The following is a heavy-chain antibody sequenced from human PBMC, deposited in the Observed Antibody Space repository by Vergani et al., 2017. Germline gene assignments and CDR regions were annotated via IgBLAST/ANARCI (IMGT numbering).Heavy chain of an antibody. CDR1: GFTFSNAW. J-gene: IGHJ4*02. CDR2: IKSTTDGGTT. D-gene: IGHD6-13*01. CDR3: TTDGSSWYGGWDY. Sequence: EVQLVESGGGLVKPGGSLRLSCAASGFTFSNAWLSWVRQAPGKGLEWVGRIKSTTDGGTTDYAAPVKGRFTISRDDSKNTLYLQMNSLKTDDTAVYYCTTDGSSWYGGWDYWGQGTLVTVSS. V-gene: IGHV3-15*01.